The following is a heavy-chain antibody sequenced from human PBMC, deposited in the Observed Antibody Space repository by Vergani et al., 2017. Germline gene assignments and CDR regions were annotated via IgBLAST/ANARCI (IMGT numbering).Heavy chain of an antibody. J-gene: IGHJ5*02. D-gene: IGHD3-10*01. V-gene: IGHV4-39*01. CDR1: GGSISSGSYY. CDR2: FHHTGMT. Sequence: QVQLQESGPGLVKPSQTLSLTCTVSGGSISSGSYYWGWLRPPPGKGLEWIASFHHTGMTYNNPSLKCRVTISVDTSKNLISLQLNSVTAADTALYYCARHGGSGNFYHLFDTWGQGTLVTVSS. CDR3: ARHGGSGNFYHLFDT.